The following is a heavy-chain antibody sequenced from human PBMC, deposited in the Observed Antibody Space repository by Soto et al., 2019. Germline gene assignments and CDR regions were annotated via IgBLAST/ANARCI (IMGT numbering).Heavy chain of an antibody. V-gene: IGHV3-15*01. CDR2: IKSKTDGGTT. D-gene: IGHD6-13*01. CDR3: TISNWYSSSWYPYYYYYMDV. J-gene: IGHJ6*03. Sequence: EVQLVESGGGLVKPGGSLRLSCAASGFTFSNAWMSWVHQAPGKGLEWVGRIKSKTDGGTTDYAVPGKGRFTISIDDSKNKPYLQMNSLKTEDTAVYYCTISNWYSSSWYPYYYYYMDVWGKGTTVTVSS. CDR1: GFTFSNAW.